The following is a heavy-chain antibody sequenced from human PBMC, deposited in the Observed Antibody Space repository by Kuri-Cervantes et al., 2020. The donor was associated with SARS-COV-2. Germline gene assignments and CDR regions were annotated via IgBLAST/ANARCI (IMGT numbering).Heavy chain of an antibody. V-gene: IGHV1-18*01. CDR2: ISAYNGNT. J-gene: IGHJ4*02. CDR1: GYTFTSYG. Sequence: ASVKVSCKASGYTFTSYGISWVRQAPGQGLEWMGWISAYNGNTNYAQKLQGRVTMTTDTSTSTAYMELRSLRSADTAVYYCARDYIVVVPAANSNFDYWGQGTLVTVSS. D-gene: IGHD2-2*01. CDR3: ARDYIVVVPAANSNFDY.